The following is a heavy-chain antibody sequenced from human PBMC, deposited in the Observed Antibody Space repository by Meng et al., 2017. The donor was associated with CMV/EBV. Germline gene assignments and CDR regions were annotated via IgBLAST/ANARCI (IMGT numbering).Heavy chain of an antibody. Sequence: FTFSDYYMSWIRQAPGKGLEWVSYISSSGSTIYYADSVKGRFTISRDNAKNSLYLQMNSLRAEDTAVYYCARGGDVLLWFGEFHLDYWGQGTLVTVSS. J-gene: IGHJ4*02. CDR3: ARGGDVLLWFGEFHLDY. V-gene: IGHV3-11*04. CDR2: ISSSGSTI. D-gene: IGHD3-10*01. CDR1: FTFSDYY.